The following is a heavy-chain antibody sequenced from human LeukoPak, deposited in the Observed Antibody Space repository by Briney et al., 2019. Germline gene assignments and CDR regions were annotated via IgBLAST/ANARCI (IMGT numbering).Heavy chain of an antibody. V-gene: IGHV4-59*01. CDR3: ARGLLDGYTHPAAFDI. Sequence: PSETLSLTCTVSGGSISSYYWSWIRQPPGKRLEWIGYIYYSGSTNYNPSLKSRVTISVDTSKNQFSLKLSSVTAADTAVYYCARGLLDGYTHPAAFDIWGQGTMVTVSS. CDR2: IYYSGST. CDR1: GGSISSYY. D-gene: IGHD5-24*01. J-gene: IGHJ3*02.